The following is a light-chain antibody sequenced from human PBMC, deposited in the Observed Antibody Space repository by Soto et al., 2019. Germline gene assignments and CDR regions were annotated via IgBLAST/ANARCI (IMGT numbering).Light chain of an antibody. V-gene: IGKV1-5*03. J-gene: IGKJ1*01. CDR1: QSISSW. Sequence: DIQMTQSSSTLSASVGARVTITCRASQSISSWLAWYQQKPGKAPKLLIYKASSLESGVPSRFSGSGSGTEFTLTISSLQPDDFATYYCQQYNSSPTFGQGTKVEIK. CDR3: QQYNSSPT. CDR2: KAS.